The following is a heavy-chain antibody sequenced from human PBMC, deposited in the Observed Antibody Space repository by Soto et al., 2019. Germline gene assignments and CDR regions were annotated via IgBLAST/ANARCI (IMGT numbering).Heavy chain of an antibody. CDR3: ARDRTDSGEKQHYFDY. Sequence: QVQLVQSGAEVKKPGSSVKVSCKASGGTFSSYAISWVRQAPGQGLEWMGGIIPIFGTANYAQKFQGRVTITXXEXTXXAYMELSSLRSEDTAVYYCARDRTDSGEKQHYFDYWGQGTLVTVSS. CDR2: IIPIFGTA. J-gene: IGHJ4*02. CDR1: GGTFSSYA. D-gene: IGHD4-17*01. V-gene: IGHV1-69*05.